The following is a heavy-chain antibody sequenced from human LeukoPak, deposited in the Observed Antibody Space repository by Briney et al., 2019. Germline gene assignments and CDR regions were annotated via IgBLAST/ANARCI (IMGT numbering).Heavy chain of an antibody. CDR2: INTNTGNP. CDR1: GYTFTSYA. CDR3: ARDHARFGELYPGY. J-gene: IGHJ4*02. D-gene: IGHD3-10*01. V-gene: IGHV7-4-1*02. Sequence: ALVKVSCKASGYTFTSYAMNWVRQAPGQGLEWMGWINTNTGNPTYAQGFTGRFVFSLDTSVSTAYLQISSLKAEDTAVYYCARDHARFGELYPGYWGQGTLVTVSS.